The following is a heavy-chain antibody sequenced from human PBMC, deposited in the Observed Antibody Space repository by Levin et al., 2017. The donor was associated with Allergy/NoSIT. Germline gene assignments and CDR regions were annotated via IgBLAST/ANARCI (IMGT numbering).Heavy chain of an antibody. CDR1: GYTFSDYA. Sequence: ASVKVSCEASGYTFSDYAISWVRQAPGQGLEWVGWISAHYDKTNYAQKLQDRVTLTIDISTSTAYMQLRSLRSDDTAVYYCARDTFSNPEEGDYWGRGTLVTVSS. J-gene: IGHJ4*02. D-gene: IGHD2/OR15-2a*01. CDR2: ISAHYDKT. V-gene: IGHV1-18*01. CDR3: ARDTFSNPEEGDY.